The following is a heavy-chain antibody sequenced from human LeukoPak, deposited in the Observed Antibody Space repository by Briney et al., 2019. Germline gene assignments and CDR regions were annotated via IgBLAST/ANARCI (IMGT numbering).Heavy chain of an antibody. V-gene: IGHV1-69*06. CDR1: GYTFTSYY. CDR3: AREVYYDSSGYYLSFDY. Sequence: ASVKVSCKASGYTFTSYYMHWVRQAPGQGLEWMGGIIPIFGTANYAQKFQGRVTITADKSTSTAYMELSSLRSEDTAVYYCAREVYYDSSGYYLSFDYRGQGTLVTVSS. CDR2: IIPIFGTA. J-gene: IGHJ4*02. D-gene: IGHD3-22*01.